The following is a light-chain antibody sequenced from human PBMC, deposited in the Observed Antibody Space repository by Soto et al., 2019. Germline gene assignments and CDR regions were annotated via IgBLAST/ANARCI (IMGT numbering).Light chain of an antibody. V-gene: IGLV2-14*01. J-gene: IGLJ1*01. CDR2: AVS. CDR1: SSDVGGYNY. Sequence: QSALTQPASVSGSPGQSITIFCTGTSSDVGGYNYVSWYQQHPGKAPKLMIYAVSNRPSGVSNRFSGSKSGNTATLTISGLQAEDEADYYCCSYTVSGTYVFGTGTKVTVL. CDR3: CSYTVSGTYV.